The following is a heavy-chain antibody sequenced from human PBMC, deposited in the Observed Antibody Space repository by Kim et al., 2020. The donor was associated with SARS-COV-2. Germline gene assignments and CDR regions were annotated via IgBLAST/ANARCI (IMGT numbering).Heavy chain of an antibody. J-gene: IGHJ4*02. V-gene: IGHV3-23*01. Sequence: SVKGRFTISRDNYKNTLYLQMNSLRAEDTAVYYCAKAVFTVTTIPYYFDYWGQGTLVTVSS. CDR3: AKAVFTVTTIPYYFDY. D-gene: IGHD4-4*01.